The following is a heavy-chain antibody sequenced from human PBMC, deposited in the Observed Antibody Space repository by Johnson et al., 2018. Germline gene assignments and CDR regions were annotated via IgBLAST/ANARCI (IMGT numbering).Heavy chain of an antibody. Sequence: VQLVQSGGGVVQPGRSLRLSCAASGFTFSSYSMNWVRQAPGKGLEYVSAISSNGGSTYYADSVKGRFTISRDNSKNTLYLQMGSLRAEESAVYYCARGGYCSGGSCYSFVAFDIWGQGTMVAVSS. D-gene: IGHD2-15*01. V-gene: IGHV3-64*07. CDR2: ISSNGGST. CDR1: GFTFSSYS. CDR3: ARGGYCSGGSCYSFVAFDI. J-gene: IGHJ3*02.